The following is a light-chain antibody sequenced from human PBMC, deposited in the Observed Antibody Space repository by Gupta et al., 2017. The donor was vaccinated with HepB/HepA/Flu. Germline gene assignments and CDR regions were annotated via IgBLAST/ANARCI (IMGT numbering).Light chain of an antibody. CDR3: QQYNSYSPTLT. Sequence: DIQTTQSPSTLSASVRDRVTITCRASQSLSSWLAWYQQKPGKAPKLLIYKASSLESGVPSRFSGSGSGTEFTLTISSLQPDDFATYYCQQYNSYSPTLTFGGGTKVEIK. CDR2: KAS. V-gene: IGKV1-5*03. CDR1: QSLSSW. J-gene: IGKJ4*01.